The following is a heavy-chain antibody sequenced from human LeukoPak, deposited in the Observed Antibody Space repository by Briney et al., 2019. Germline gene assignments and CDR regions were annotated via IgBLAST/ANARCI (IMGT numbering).Heavy chain of an antibody. CDR2: IYTSGST. J-gene: IGHJ6*02. Sequence: SETLSLTCTVSGGSISSYYWSWIRQPAGKGLEWIGRIYTSGSTNYNPSLKSRVTMSVDTSKNQFSLKLTSVTAADTAIYYCAREDPQTTVPEGLDVWGQGTTVTVSS. CDR1: GGSISSYY. CDR3: AREDPQTTVPEGLDV. V-gene: IGHV4-4*07. D-gene: IGHD4-17*01.